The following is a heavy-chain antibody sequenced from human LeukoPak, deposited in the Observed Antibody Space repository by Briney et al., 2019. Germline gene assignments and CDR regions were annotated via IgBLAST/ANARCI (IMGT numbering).Heavy chain of an antibody. J-gene: IGHJ4*02. Sequence: GASVKVSCKASGYTFSGYYMHWVRQAPGQGLEWMGWINPKSGGTNEAQKFHDRVTMTRDTSIRTAYMEVSRLRSDDTAVYYCARTRSSSSSWYGQFDYWGQGTLVTVSS. CDR2: INPKSGGT. CDR3: ARTRSSSSSWYGQFDY. D-gene: IGHD6-13*01. CDR1: GYTFSGYY. V-gene: IGHV1-2*02.